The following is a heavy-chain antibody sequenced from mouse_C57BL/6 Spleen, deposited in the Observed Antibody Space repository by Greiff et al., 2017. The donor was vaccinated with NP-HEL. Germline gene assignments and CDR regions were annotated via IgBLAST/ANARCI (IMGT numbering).Heavy chain of an antibody. CDR1: GYTFTSYW. V-gene: IGHV1-50*01. J-gene: IGHJ2*01. D-gene: IGHD2-10*02. Sequence: VQLQQPGAELVKPGASVKLSCKASGYTFTSYWMQWVKQRPGQGLEWIGEIDPADSYTNYNQKFKGKATLTVDTSSSTAYMQLSSLTSEDSAVYYYARNSIPDDWGQGTTLTVAS. CDR3: ARNSIPDD. CDR2: IDPADSYT.